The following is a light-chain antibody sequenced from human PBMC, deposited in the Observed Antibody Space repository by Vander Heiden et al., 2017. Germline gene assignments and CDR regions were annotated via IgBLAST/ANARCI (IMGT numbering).Light chain of an antibody. CDR1: QDISNY. V-gene: IGKV1-33*01. J-gene: IGKJ2*01. CDR3: QQYYNLTLA. CDR2: DAS. Sequence: DIQMTQSPSSLSASVGDRVTITCQASQDISNYLNWYQQKPGKAPKLLIYDASNLETGVPSRFSGSGSGTDFTFTISSLQPEDIATYYCQQYYNLTLAFGQGTKLEIK.